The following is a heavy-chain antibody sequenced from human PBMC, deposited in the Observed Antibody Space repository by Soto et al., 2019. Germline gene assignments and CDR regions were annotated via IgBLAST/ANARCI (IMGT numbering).Heavy chain of an antibody. J-gene: IGHJ5*02. CDR2: IYHSGST. Sequence: SETLSLTCAVYGGSFSGYYWSWIRQPPGKGLEWIGEIYHSGSTNYNPSLKSRVTISVDRSKNQFSLKLSSVTAADTAVYYCARVPGPWXQGTLVTVSS. D-gene: IGHD3-10*01. CDR1: GGSFSGYY. V-gene: IGHV4-34*01. CDR3: ARVPGP.